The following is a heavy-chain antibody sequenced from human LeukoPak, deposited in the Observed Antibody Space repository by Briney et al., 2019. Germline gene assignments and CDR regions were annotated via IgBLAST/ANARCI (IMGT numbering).Heavy chain of an antibody. CDR3: ARGDSSSPSRPDY. Sequence: PGGSLRLSCAASGFTFSSYGMHWVRQAPGKGLEWVAVISYDGSNKYYADSVKGRFTISRDNSKNTLYLQMNSLRAEDTAVYYCARGDSSSPSRPDYWGQGTLVTVSS. V-gene: IGHV3-30*03. J-gene: IGHJ4*02. CDR1: GFTFSSYG. CDR2: ISYDGSNK. D-gene: IGHD6-13*01.